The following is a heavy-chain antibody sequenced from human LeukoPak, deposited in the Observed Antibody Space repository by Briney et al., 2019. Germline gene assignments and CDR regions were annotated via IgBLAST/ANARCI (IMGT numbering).Heavy chain of an antibody. D-gene: IGHD3-16*02. CDR2: INMNTGNP. CDR1: GYSFTTYG. Sequence: ASVKVSCKASGYSFTTYGMNWVPQAPGQGLEWMGWINMNTGNPTYAQGFAGRFVFSLDTSASTAYMQIISLRAEDTAVYYCARDRSIVHFDFWGQGTLVTVSS. CDR3: ARDRSIVHFDF. V-gene: IGHV7-4-1*02. J-gene: IGHJ4*02.